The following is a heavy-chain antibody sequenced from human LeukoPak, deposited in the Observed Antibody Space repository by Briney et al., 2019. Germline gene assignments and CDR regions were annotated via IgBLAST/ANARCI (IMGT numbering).Heavy chain of an antibody. CDR2: INHSGST. CDR1: GGSFSGYY. J-gene: IGHJ5*02. Sequence: PSETLSLTCAVYGGSFSGYYWSWIRQPPGKGLEWIGEINHSGSTNYNPSLKSRVTISVDTSKNQFSLKLSSVTAADTAVYYCERGDAPPPDIVVVPAARGDWFDPWGQGTLVTVSS. V-gene: IGHV4-34*01. D-gene: IGHD2-2*01. CDR3: ERGDAPPPDIVVVPAARGDWFDP.